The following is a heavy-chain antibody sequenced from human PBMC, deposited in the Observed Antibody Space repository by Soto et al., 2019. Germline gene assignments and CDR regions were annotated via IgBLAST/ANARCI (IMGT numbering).Heavy chain of an antibody. CDR1: GFTFSSYG. CDR3: AKDPFTKDSGSYLPYYFDY. D-gene: IGHD1-26*01. Sequence: GGSLRLSCAASGFTFSSYGMHWVRQAPGKGLEWVAVISYDGSNKYYADSVKGRFTISRDNSKNTLYLQMNSLRAEDTAVYYYAKDPFTKDSGSYLPYYFDYWGQGTLVTV. CDR2: ISYDGSNK. J-gene: IGHJ4*02. V-gene: IGHV3-30*18.